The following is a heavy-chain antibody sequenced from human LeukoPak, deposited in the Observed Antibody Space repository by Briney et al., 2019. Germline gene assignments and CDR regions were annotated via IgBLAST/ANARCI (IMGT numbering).Heavy chain of an antibody. CDR2: IWYDGSNK. V-gene: IGHV3-33*01. CDR3: ARGYYDSSGYYYYYYYGMDV. D-gene: IGHD3-22*01. Sequence: GGSLRLSCAASGFTFSSYGMHWVRQAPGKGLEWVAVIWYDGSNKYYADSVKGRFTTSRDNSKNTLYLQMNSLRAEDTAVYYCARGYYDSSGYYYYYYYGMDVWGQGTTVTVSS. CDR1: GFTFSSYG. J-gene: IGHJ6*02.